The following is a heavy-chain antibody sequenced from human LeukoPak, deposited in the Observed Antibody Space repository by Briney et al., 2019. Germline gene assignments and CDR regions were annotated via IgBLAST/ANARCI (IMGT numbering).Heavy chain of an antibody. CDR3: ARDPFRWFGDLSNIYFDY. J-gene: IGHJ4*02. V-gene: IGHV4-59*01. CDR1: GGSFSNYY. CDR2: IYYSGST. D-gene: IGHD3-10*01. Sequence: PSETLSLTCAVYGGSFSNYYWSWIRQPPGKGLEWIGYIYYSGSTNYNPSLKSRVTISVDTSKNQFSLKLSSVTAADTPVYYCARDPFRWFGDLSNIYFDYWGQGTLVTVSS.